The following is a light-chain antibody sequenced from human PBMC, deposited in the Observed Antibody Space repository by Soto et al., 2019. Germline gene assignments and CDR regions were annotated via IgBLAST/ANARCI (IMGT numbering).Light chain of an antibody. CDR1: SSDVGGYNY. CDR3: SSYTSSSTVV. J-gene: IGLJ2*01. Sequence: QSALTQPASVSGSPGQSITISCTGTSSDVGGYNYVSWYQQHPGKAPKLMIYDVSNRPSGVSNRFSGSKSGNTASLTISVIQAEDEADYYCSSYTSSSTVVFGGGTKLTV. CDR2: DVS. V-gene: IGLV2-14*01.